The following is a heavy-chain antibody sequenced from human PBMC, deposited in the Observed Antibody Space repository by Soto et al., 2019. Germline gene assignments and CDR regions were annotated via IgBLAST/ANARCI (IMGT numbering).Heavy chain of an antibody. D-gene: IGHD6-19*01. V-gene: IGHV1-18*01. J-gene: IGHJ3*02. CDR2: ISAYNGHT. CDR1: GYTFTSYG. Sequence: QVQLVQSGAEVKKPGASVKVSCKASGYTFTSYGISWVRQAPGQGLEWRGWISAYNGHTDYAQKLQGRVTMTTDTSTSTAYMELRSLRSDDTAVYYCARDLTLLFEQWRGAFDIWGQGTMVTVSS. CDR3: ARDLTLLFEQWRGAFDI.